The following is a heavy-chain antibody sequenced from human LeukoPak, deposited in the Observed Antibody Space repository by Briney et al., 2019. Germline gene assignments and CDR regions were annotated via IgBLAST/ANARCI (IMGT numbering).Heavy chain of an antibody. CDR2: INHSGST. Sequence: PSETLSLTCTVSGGSISSNSYYWGWIRQPPGKGLEWIGEINHSGSTNYNPSLKSRVTISVDTSKNQFSLKLSSVTAADTAVYYCARQRSSGILTGYIRYYFDYWGQGTLVTVSS. J-gene: IGHJ4*02. CDR1: GGSISSNSYY. CDR3: ARQRSSGILTGYIRYYFDY. V-gene: IGHV4-39*01. D-gene: IGHD3-9*01.